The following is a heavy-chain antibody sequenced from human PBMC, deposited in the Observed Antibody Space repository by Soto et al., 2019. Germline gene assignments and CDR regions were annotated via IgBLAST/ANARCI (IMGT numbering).Heavy chain of an antibody. V-gene: IGHV4-34*01. D-gene: IGHD3-3*01. Sequence: SETLSLTCAVYGGSFSGYYWSWIRQPRGKGLEWIGEINHSGSTNYNPSLKSRVTISVDTSKNQFSLKLSSVTAADTAVYYCARADRDYDFWSGYYTSRRYYFDYWGQGTLVTVSS. CDR1: GGSFSGYY. J-gene: IGHJ4*02. CDR3: ARADRDYDFWSGYYTSRRYYFDY. CDR2: INHSGST.